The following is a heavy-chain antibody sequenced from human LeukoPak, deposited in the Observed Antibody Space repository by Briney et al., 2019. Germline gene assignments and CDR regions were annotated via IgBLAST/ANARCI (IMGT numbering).Heavy chain of an antibody. J-gene: IGHJ4*02. CDR3: ARHRGISTRDFDY. CDR1: GFTVSSNY. CDR2: LYSSGDT. Sequence: GGSLRLSCAASGFTVSSNYMSWVRQAPGKGLEWVSLLYSSGDTYYADSVKGRFTISRDSSKNTVYLQMNSLRAEDTAVYYCARHRGISTRDFDYWGQGTLVTVSS. D-gene: IGHD3-16*01. V-gene: IGHV3-53*01.